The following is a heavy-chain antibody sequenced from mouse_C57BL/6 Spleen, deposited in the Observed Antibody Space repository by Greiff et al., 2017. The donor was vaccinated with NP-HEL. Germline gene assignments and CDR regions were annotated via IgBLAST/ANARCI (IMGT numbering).Heavy chain of an antibody. Sequence: QVHVKQSGAELVRPGASVTLSCKASGYTFTDYEMHWVKQTPVHGLEWIGAIDPETGGTAYNQKFKGKAILTADKSSSTAYMELRSLTSEDSAVYYCTIPVWWGQGTTLTVSS. CDR1: GYTFTDYE. D-gene: IGHD2-10*02. CDR3: TIPVW. V-gene: IGHV1-15*01. J-gene: IGHJ2*01. CDR2: IDPETGGT.